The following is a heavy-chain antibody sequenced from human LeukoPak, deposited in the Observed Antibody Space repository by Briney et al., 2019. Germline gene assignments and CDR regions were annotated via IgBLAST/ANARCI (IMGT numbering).Heavy chain of an antibody. J-gene: IGHJ4*02. V-gene: IGHV1-18*01. CDR1: AYTFTNYG. Sequence: ASVKVSCKASAYTFTNYGITWVRQAPGQGLEWMGWISAYNGNTNYAQKLQGRVTMTTDTSTSTAYMGLRSLRSDDTAVYSGARENSGGYTDYWGQGTLVSVSS. D-gene: IGHD5-12*01. CDR2: ISAYNGNT. CDR3: ARENSGGYTDY.